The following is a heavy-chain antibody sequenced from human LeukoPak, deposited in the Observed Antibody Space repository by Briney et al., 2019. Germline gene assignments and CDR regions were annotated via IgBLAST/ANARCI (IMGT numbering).Heavy chain of an antibody. CDR3: ASRLYYYNSKAVDI. CDR1: GFTFSNAW. D-gene: IGHD3-22*01. J-gene: IGHJ3*02. CDR2: IYHSGST. V-gene: IGHV4-4*02. Sequence: GSLRLSCAASGFTFSNAWMSWVRQPPGKGLEWIGEIYHSGSTNYNPSLKSRVTISVDKSKNQFSLKLSSVTAADTAVYYCASRLYYYNSKAVDIWGQGTMVTVSS.